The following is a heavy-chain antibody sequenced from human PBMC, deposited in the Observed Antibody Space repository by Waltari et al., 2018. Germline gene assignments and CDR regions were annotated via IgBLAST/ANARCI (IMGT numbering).Heavy chain of an antibody. V-gene: IGHV4-34*01. CDR1: GGSSSGYF. J-gene: IGHJ4*02. CDR2: INHSGST. CDR3: ARGGQWKFDY. Sequence: QVQLQQWGAGLLKPSETLSLTCVVYGGSSSGYFGSWIRQSPGKGLEWIGEINHSGSTNCKPSLKSRVTISVDTSKNRFSVKVGSVTAADTAVYYCARGGQWKFDYWGQGTLVTVSS. D-gene: IGHD6-19*01.